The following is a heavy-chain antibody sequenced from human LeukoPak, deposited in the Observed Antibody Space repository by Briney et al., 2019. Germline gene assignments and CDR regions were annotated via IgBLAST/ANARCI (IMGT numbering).Heavy chain of an antibody. CDR3: AKNRRCSSTSCYEFYFDY. J-gene: IGHJ4*02. CDR2: IRYDGSNK. V-gene: IGHV3-30*02. D-gene: IGHD2-2*01. CDR1: GFTFSSYG. Sequence: PGGSLRLPCAASGFTFSSYGMHWVRQAPGKGLEWVAFIRYDGSNKYYADSVKGRFTISRDNSKSTLYLQMNSLRAEDMAVYYCAKNRRCSSTSCYEFYFDYWGQGTLVTVSS.